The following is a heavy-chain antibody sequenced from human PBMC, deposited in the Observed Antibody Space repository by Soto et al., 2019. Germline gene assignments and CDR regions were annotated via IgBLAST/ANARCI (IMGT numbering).Heavy chain of an antibody. Sequence: GPSVKVSCKASGYTFTGYYMHWVRQAPGQGLEWMGWINPNSGGTNYAQKLQGRVTMTTDTSTSTAYMELRSLRSDDTAVYYCARDLDYGDYVDWFDPWGQGTLVTVSS. CDR3: ARDLDYGDYVDWFDP. V-gene: IGHV1-2*02. CDR1: GYTFTGYY. D-gene: IGHD4-17*01. J-gene: IGHJ5*02. CDR2: INPNSGGT.